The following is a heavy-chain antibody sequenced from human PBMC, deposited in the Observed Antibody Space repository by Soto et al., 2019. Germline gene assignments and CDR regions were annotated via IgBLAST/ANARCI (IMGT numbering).Heavy chain of an antibody. Sequence: PWGSLRLSCTGSGFTLGNYGMHWVRQAPGKGLEWVASTSYDGNNKYYADSLKGRFTISRDNSKKLVYLQMMSLEPEDTAVYYCAKGGGSARDFDYWGQGALVTVSS. CDR1: GFTLGNYG. CDR3: AKGGGSARDFDY. D-gene: IGHD1-26*01. V-gene: IGHV3-30*18. J-gene: IGHJ4*02. CDR2: TSYDGNNK.